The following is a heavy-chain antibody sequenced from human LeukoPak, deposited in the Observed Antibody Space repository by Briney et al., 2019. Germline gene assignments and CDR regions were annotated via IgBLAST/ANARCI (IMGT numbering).Heavy chain of an antibody. CDR3: ARVPLYCSGGSCYPGYFDY. V-gene: IGHV3-38-3*01. D-gene: IGHD2-15*01. Sequence: GGSLRLSCAASGFIVSSNEMSWVRQAPGKGLEWVSCISGGSTYYADFRKGRFTISRDNSKNTLHLQMNSLRAEDTAVYYCARVPLYCSGGSCYPGYFDYWGQGTLVTVSS. CDR2: ISGGST. J-gene: IGHJ4*02. CDR1: GFIVSSNE.